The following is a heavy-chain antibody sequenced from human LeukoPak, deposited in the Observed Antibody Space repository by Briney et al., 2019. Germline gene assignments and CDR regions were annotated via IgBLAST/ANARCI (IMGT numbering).Heavy chain of an antibody. V-gene: IGHV4-30-2*01. Sequence: PSQTLSLTCAVSGGSISSGGYSWSWIRQPPGKGLEWIGYIYHSGSTYYNPSLKSRVTISVDTSKNQFSLKLSSVTAADTAVYYCARHIEYQLLPTSDFDYWGQGTLVTVSS. J-gene: IGHJ4*02. D-gene: IGHD2-2*01. CDR2: IYHSGST. CDR1: GGSISSGGYS. CDR3: ARHIEYQLLPTSDFDY.